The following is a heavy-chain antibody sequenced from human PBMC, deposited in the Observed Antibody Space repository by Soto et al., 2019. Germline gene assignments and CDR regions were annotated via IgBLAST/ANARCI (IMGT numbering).Heavy chain of an antibody. J-gene: IGHJ4*02. CDR2: INAGNGNT. Sequence: ASVKVSCKASGYTFTSYAMHWVRQAPGQRLEWMGWINAGNGNTKYSQKFQGRVTITRDTSASTAYMELSSLRSEDTAVYYCAREGAYGSGSPNYFDYWGQGNLVTVSS. CDR3: AREGAYGSGSPNYFDY. V-gene: IGHV1-3*01. D-gene: IGHD3-10*01. CDR1: GYTFTSYA.